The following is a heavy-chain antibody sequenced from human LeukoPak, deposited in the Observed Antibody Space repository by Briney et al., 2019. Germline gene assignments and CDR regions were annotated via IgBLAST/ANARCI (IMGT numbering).Heavy chain of an antibody. D-gene: IGHD2-2*01. CDR3: ARGWADIVVVPAAIVGYFQH. J-gene: IGHJ1*01. V-gene: IGHV1-69*05. CDR2: IIPIFGTA. Sequence: SVKVSCKASGGTFSSHAISWVRQAPGQGLEWMGEIIPIFGTANYAQKFQGRVTITTDESTSTAYMELSSLRSEDTAVYYCARGWADIVVVPAAIVGYFQHWGQGTLVTVSS. CDR1: GGTFSSHA.